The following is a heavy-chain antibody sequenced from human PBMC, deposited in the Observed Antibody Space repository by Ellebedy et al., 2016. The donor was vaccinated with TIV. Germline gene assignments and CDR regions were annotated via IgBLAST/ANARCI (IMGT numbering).Heavy chain of an antibody. CDR2: VSYSGTT. CDR3: AGRTRNTLLGPVDY. Sequence: SETLSLTCTVSGDFMSSGGYYWSWIRQPPGKGLEWIGYVSYSGTTNYNPSHKSRLTISEDTSKNQFSLKLSSVTAADTAVYYCAGRTRNTLLGPVDYWGRGILVTVSS. V-gene: IGHV4-61*08. CDR1: GDFMSSGGYY. J-gene: IGHJ4*02. D-gene: IGHD3-16*01.